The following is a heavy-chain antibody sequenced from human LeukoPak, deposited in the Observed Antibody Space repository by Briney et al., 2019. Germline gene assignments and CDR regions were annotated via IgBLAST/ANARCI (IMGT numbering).Heavy chain of an antibody. J-gene: IGHJ4*02. V-gene: IGHV4-34*01. D-gene: IGHD3-9*01. CDR2: INHSGST. CDR3: ARGFNDILTGYYYFDY. Sequence: PSETLSLTCAVYGGSFSGYYWSWVRQPPGKGLEWIGEINHSGSTNYNPSLTSRGTISVDTSKNQFSLKLSSVTAADTAVYYCARGFNDILTGYYYFDYWGQGTLVTVSS. CDR1: GGSFSGYY.